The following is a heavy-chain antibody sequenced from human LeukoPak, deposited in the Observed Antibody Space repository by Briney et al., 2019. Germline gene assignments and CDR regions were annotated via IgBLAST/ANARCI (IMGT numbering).Heavy chain of an antibody. D-gene: IGHD6-19*01. V-gene: IGHV3-21*01. CDR3: ARSPYSSNPSFDY. CDR1: GFTFSSYS. CDR2: ISSSSSYI. J-gene: IGHJ4*02. Sequence: GGSLRLSCAASGFTFSSYSMNWVRQAPGKGLEWVSSISSSSSYIYYADSVKGRFTISRDNAKNSLYLQMNSLRAEDTAVYYCARSPYSSNPSFDYWGQGTLVTVSS.